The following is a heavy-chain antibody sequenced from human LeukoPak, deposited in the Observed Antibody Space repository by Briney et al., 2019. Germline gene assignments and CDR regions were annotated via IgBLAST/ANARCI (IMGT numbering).Heavy chain of an antibody. V-gene: IGHV4-59*08. CDR3: FGYDYVWGRHAFDI. CDR2: IYYSGST. CDR1: GGSISSYY. J-gene: IGHJ3*02. Sequence: SETLSLTCTVSGGSISSYYWSWIRQPPGKGLEWIGYIYYSGSTNYNPSLKSRVTISVDTSKNQFSLKLSSVTAADTAVYYCFGYDYVWGRHAFDIWGQGTMVTVSS. D-gene: IGHD3-16*01.